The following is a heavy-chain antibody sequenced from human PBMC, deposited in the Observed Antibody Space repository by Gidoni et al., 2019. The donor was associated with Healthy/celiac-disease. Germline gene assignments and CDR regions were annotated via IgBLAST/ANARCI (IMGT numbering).Heavy chain of an antibody. CDR3: ARVPGYCSGGSCVGTLGYSYFDY. CDR1: GFTFSSYS. V-gene: IGHV3-21*01. J-gene: IGHJ4*02. CDR2: ISSSSSYI. Sequence: EVQLVESGGGLVKPGGSLRLSCAASGFTFSSYSMNWVRQAPGKGLEWVSSISSSSSYIYYADSVKGRFTISRDNAKNSLYLQMNSLRAEDTAVYYCARVPGYCSGGSCVGTLGYSYFDYWGQGTLVTVSS. D-gene: IGHD2-15*01.